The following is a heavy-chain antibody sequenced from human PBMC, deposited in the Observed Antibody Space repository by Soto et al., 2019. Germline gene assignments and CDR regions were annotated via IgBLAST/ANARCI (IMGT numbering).Heavy chain of an antibody. J-gene: IGHJ6*02. CDR1: GFTFSSYG. CDR2: ISYDGSNK. Sequence: GGSLRLSCAASGFTFSSYGMHWVRQAPGKGLEWVAVISYDGSNKYYADSVKGRFTISRDNSKNTLYLQMNSLRAEDTAVYYCAKDLGYNWNYRYYYYGMDVWGQGTTVTVSS. V-gene: IGHV3-30*18. CDR3: AKDLGYNWNYRYYYYGMDV. D-gene: IGHD1-7*01.